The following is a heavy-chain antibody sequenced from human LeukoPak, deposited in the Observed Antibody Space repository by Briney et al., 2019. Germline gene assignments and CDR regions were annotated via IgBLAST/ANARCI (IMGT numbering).Heavy chain of an antibody. CDR2: ISSSGSTI. Sequence: GGSLRLSCAASGFTFSSYEMNWVRQAPGKGLEWVSYISSSGSTIYYADSVKGRFTISRDNANNSLYLQMNSLRAEDTAVYYCARDQVVGATSDAFDIWGQGTVVTVSS. J-gene: IGHJ3*02. CDR1: GFTFSSYE. V-gene: IGHV3-48*03. D-gene: IGHD1-26*01. CDR3: ARDQVVGATSDAFDI.